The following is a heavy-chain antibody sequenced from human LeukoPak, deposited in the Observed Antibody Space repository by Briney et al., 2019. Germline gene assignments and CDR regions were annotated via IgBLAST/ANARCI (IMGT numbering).Heavy chain of an antibody. CDR1: GFTFSSDG. Sequence: GGSLRLSCAASGFTFSSDGMHWVRQAPGKGPEWVAVIWYDGSNKYYADSVKGRFTISRDNSKNTLYLKMNSLRAEDTAVYYCARDIGYSYGYVGHWFDPWGQGTLVTVSS. V-gene: IGHV3-33*01. D-gene: IGHD5-18*01. J-gene: IGHJ5*02. CDR3: ARDIGYSYGYVGHWFDP. CDR2: IWYDGSNK.